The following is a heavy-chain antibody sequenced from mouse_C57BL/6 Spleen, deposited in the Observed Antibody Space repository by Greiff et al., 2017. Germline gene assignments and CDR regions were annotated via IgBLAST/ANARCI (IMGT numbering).Heavy chain of an antibody. CDR2: IRSKSNNYAT. CDR3: VRQRTQDAY. CDR1: GFSFNTYA. V-gene: IGHV10-1*01. Sequence: EVKLQESGGGLVQPKGSLKLSCAASGFSFNTYAMNWVRQAPGKGLEWVARIRSKSNNYATYYADSVKDRFTISRDDSESMLYLQMNNLKTEDTAMYYCVRQRTQDAYWGQGTLVTVSA. J-gene: IGHJ3*01.